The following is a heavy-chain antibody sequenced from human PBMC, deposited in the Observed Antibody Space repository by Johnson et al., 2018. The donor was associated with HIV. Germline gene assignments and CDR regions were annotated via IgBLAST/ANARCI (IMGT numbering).Heavy chain of an antibody. J-gene: IGHJ3*02. CDR1: GFTFSSSA. CDR3: AAIFIMGADLGDDAFDI. Sequence: VQLVESGGGLVQPVGSLRLSCAASGFTFSSSAMHWVRQAPGKGLAYVSAISSNGGSTYYANSVKGRFTISRDNSKITLYLQMNSLRAEDTAVYYCAAIFIMGADLGDDAFDIWGQGTMVTVSP. V-gene: IGHV3-64*01. CDR2: ISSNGGST. D-gene: IGHD1-26*01.